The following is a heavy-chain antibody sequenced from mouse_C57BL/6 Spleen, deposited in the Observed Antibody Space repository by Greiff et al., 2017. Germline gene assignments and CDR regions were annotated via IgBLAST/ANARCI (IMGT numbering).Heavy chain of an antibody. V-gene: IGHV1-82*01. J-gene: IGHJ4*01. D-gene: IGHD1-1*01. CDR2: IYPGDGDT. CDR3: ARSLDGSSYEDAMDY. Sequence: VQLQQSGPELVKPGASVKISCKASGYAFSSSWMNWVKQRPGKGLEWIGRIYPGDGDTNYNGKFKGKATLTADKSSSTAYMQLSSLTSEASAVYFCARSLDGSSYEDAMDYWVKEPQSPSPQ. CDR1: GYAFSSSW.